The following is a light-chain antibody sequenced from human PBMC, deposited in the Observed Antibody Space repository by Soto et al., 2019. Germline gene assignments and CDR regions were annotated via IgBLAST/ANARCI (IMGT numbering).Light chain of an antibody. J-gene: IGKJ3*01. CDR1: QGISSS. V-gene: IGKV1-9*01. Sequence: DIQLTQSPSFLSSFVGDRVTLTCRASQGISSSLVWYQQKPGKAPTLLISAASTLQSGVPSRCSGSGSGTEFTITIISLQPYDFANYYCQQLNSFPLSIGPGTKVDIK. CDR3: QQLNSFPLS. CDR2: AAS.